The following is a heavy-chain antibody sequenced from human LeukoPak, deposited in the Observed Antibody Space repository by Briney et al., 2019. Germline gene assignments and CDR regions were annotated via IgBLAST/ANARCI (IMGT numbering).Heavy chain of an antibody. CDR1: GGTFISYA. J-gene: IGHJ4*02. D-gene: IGHD3-22*01. CDR3: AREVEYADPYYYDSSGNYYFDY. V-gene: IGHV1-18*01. CDR2: ISAYNGNT. Sequence: ASVKVSCKASGGTFISYAISWVRQAPGQGLEWMGWISAYNGNTNYAQKLQGRVTMTTDTSTSTAYMELRSLRSDDTAVYYCAREVEYADPYYYDSSGNYYFDYWGQGTLVTVSS.